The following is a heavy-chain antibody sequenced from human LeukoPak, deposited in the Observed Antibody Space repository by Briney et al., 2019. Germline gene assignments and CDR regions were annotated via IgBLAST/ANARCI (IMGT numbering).Heavy chain of an antibody. CDR1: GGSFCGFY. CDR2: INHCGST. CDR3: AFRLGHGAFDI. Sequence: PSETPSPTRAVSGGSFCGFYWSWVRQPPGKGLGWVGEINHCGSTKYNTTLTSRETISVETSKNQFSLKLSAVTAADTAVYYCAFRLGHGAFDIWGQGTLVTVSS. J-gene: IGHJ3*02. V-gene: IGHV4-34*01. D-gene: IGHD6-19*01.